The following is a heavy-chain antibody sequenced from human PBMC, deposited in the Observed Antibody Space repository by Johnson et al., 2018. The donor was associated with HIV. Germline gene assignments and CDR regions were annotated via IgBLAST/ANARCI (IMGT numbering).Heavy chain of an antibody. CDR1: GFTFSSYW. J-gene: IGHJ3*02. Sequence: VQLVESGGGLVQPGGSLRLSCAASGFTFSSYWMSWVRQAPGKGLEWVANIKQDGSEKYYVDSVKGRFTISRDNAKNSLYLQMNSLRAEDTALYYCAKDTFTDDDDSSGSGGAFDIWGQGTMVTVSS. CDR2: IKQDGSEK. D-gene: IGHD3-22*01. CDR3: AKDTFTDDDDSSGSGGAFDI. V-gene: IGHV3-7*03.